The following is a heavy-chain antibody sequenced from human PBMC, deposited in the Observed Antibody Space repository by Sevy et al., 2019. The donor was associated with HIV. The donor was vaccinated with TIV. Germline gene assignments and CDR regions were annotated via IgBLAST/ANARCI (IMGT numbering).Heavy chain of an antibody. Sequence: SETLSLTCTVSGGSISSYYWSWIRQPPGKGLEWIGYIYYSGSTNYNPSLKSRFTISVDTSKNQFSLKLGSVTAADTAVYYCARVNLYSGSYQTFDYWGQGTLVTVSS. CDR2: IYYSGST. D-gene: IGHD1-26*01. CDR3: ARVNLYSGSYQTFDY. J-gene: IGHJ4*02. V-gene: IGHV4-59*01. CDR1: GGSISSYY.